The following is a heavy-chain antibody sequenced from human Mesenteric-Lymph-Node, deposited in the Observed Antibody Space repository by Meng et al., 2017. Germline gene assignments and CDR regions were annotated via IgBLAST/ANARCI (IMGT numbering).Heavy chain of an antibody. V-gene: IGHV3-66*02. Sequence: GGSLRLSCEASGFTFDNYWMSWVRQAPGKGLEWVSVIYSGGSTYYADSVKGRFTISRDNSKNTLYLQMNSLRAEDTAVYYCARGVFSCSGGSCYYYYYGMDVWGQGTTVTVSS. CDR1: GFTFDNYW. D-gene: IGHD2-15*01. CDR2: IYSGGST. CDR3: ARGVFSCSGGSCYYYYYGMDV. J-gene: IGHJ6*02.